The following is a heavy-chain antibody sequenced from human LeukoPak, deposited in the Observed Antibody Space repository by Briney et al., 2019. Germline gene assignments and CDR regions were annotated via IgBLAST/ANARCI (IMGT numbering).Heavy chain of an antibody. CDR2: MNPNSGNT. CDR1: GYTFTSYD. J-gene: IGHJ5*02. D-gene: IGHD3-3*01. Sequence: GASVKVSCKASGYTFTSYDINWVRRATGQGLEWMGWMNPNSGNTGYAQKFQGRVTMTRNTSISTAYMELSSLRSEDTAVYYCARGSRITIFGVVIIGFDPWGRGTLVTVSS. CDR3: ARGSRITIFGVVIIGFDP. V-gene: IGHV1-8*01.